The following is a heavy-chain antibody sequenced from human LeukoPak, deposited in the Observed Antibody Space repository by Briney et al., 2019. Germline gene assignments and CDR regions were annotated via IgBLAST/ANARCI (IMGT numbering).Heavy chain of an antibody. CDR1: GFTFSSYE. CDR2: ISSSGSTI. J-gene: IGHJ4*02. CDR3: ARDGDGDSGYYLGKGDY. Sequence: PGRSLRLSCAASGFTFSSYEMNWVRQAPGKGLEWVSYISSSGSTIYYADSVKGRFTISRDNAKNSLYLQMNSLRAEDTAVYYCARDGDGDSGYYLGKGDYWGQGTLVTVSS. V-gene: IGHV3-48*03. D-gene: IGHD3-22*01.